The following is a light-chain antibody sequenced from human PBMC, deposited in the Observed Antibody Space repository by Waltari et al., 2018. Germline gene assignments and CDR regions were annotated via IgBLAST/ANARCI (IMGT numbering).Light chain of an antibody. V-gene: IGLV1-47*01. CDR1: SSHLGSTF. CDR2: KNN. CDR3: TAWDDSLTGVL. Sequence: QAVLTQPPSASGTPGQRVSISCSGGSSHLGSTFVYWYQPLPGMAPKLLIYKNNQRPSGVPDRFSGSKSGTSASLVISGLRSEDEAHYYCTAWDDSLTGVLFGEGTKLTV. J-gene: IGLJ2*01.